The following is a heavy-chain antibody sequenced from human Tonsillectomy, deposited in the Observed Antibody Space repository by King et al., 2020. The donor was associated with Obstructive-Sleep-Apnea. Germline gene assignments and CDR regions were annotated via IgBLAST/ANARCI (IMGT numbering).Heavy chain of an antibody. CDR2: IISKTYGGTT. D-gene: IGHD3-3*01. CDR3: TRDRYPGPIFGVVMPGDAFDI. V-gene: IGHV3-49*03. CDR1: GFTFGDYA. Sequence: QLVQSGGGLVQPGRSLRLSCTASGFTFGDYAMSWFRQASGKGLEWGGFIISKTYGGTTEKAASCEGVFTITRDDSKSIPYLQMKSLKTEDTAVYYCTRDRYPGPIFGVVMPGDAFDIWGQGTMVTVSS. J-gene: IGHJ3*02.